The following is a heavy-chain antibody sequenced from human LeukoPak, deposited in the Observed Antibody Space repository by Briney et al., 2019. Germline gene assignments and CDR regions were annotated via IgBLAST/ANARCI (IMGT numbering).Heavy chain of an antibody. D-gene: IGHD2-21*01. V-gene: IGHV3-48*01. CDR2: ISSSSTI. Sequence: PGGSLRLSCAASGFTFSSYSMNWVRQAPGKGLEWVSYISSSSTIYYADSVKGRFTISRDNAKNSLCLQMNSLRAEDTAVYYCARDQYIPAKGAYYYYMDVWGKGTTVTVSS. CDR1: GFTFSSYS. J-gene: IGHJ6*03. CDR3: ARDQYIPAKGAYYYYMDV.